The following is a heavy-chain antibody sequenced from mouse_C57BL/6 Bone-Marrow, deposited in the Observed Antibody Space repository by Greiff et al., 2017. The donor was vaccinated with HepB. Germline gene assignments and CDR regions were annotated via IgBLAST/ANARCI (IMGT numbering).Heavy chain of an antibody. Sequence: VQLQQPGAELVKPGASVKVSCKASGYTFTSYWMHWVKQRPGQGLEWIGRIHPSDSDTNYNQKFKGKATLTVDKSSSTAYMQLSRLTSDDSAVYYCAITGGSSVYYFDDWGQGTTLTVSS. CDR2: IHPSDSDT. V-gene: IGHV1-74*01. CDR1: GYTFTSYW. CDR3: AITGGSSVYYFDD. J-gene: IGHJ2*01. D-gene: IGHD1-1*01.